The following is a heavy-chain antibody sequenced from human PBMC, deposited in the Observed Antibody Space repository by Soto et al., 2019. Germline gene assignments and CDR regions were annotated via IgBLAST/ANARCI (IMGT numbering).Heavy chain of an antibody. V-gene: IGHV4-59*08. J-gene: IGHJ3*02. CDR1: GGSISSYY. D-gene: IGHD5-12*01. CDR2: IYYSGST. CDR3: ARHEEATISFTAFDI. Sequence: SETLSLTCTVSGGSISSYYWSWIRQPPGKGLEWIGYIYYSGSTNYNPSLKSRVTISVDTSKNHFSLKLSSVTAADTAVYYCARHEEATISFTAFDIWGQGTMVTVSS.